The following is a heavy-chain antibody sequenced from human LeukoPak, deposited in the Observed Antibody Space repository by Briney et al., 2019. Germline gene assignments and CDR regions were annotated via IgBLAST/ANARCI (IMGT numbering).Heavy chain of an antibody. CDR2: IIPIFGTA. CDR3: ARGDSSSWYGGHWFDP. CDR1: GGTFSSYA. Sequence: SVKVSCKASGGTFSSYAISWVRQAPGQGLEWMGRIIPIFGTANYAQKFQGSVTITTDESTSTAYMELSSLRSEDTAVYYCARGDSSSWYGGHWFDPWGQGTLVTVSS. V-gene: IGHV1-69*05. J-gene: IGHJ5*02. D-gene: IGHD6-13*01.